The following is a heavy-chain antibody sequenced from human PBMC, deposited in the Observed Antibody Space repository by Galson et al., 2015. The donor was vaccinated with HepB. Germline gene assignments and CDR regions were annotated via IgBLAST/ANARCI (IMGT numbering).Heavy chain of an antibody. D-gene: IGHD1-7*01. Sequence: CAVSGFTFSSHWMSWVRQAPGKGLEWVAHIKQDGSEVYYVDFVKGRFTISRDNAKDSLYLQMNSLRAEDTAVYYCARDAGTNINYNYFDYWGQGTLVIVSS. CDR3: ARDAGTNINYNYFDY. V-gene: IGHV3-7*01. CDR2: IKQDGSEV. CDR1: GFTFSSHW. J-gene: IGHJ4*02.